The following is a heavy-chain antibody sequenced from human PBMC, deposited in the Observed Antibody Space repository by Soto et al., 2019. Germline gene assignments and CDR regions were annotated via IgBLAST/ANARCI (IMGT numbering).Heavy chain of an antibody. CDR3: ARHHTIRSYHYYMDI. CDR1: GDSISSSASY. J-gene: IGHJ6*03. D-gene: IGHD3-3*01. V-gene: IGHV4-39*01. CDR2: VFYTGTT. Sequence: QLQLQESGPGLVKPSETLSLTCTVSGDSISSSASYWGWFRQPPGKGLEWIATVFYTGTTFYNPSLKSRVTISVDTSKNQFSLKLISVTAADAAVYYCARHHTIRSYHYYMDIWGKGATVTVSS.